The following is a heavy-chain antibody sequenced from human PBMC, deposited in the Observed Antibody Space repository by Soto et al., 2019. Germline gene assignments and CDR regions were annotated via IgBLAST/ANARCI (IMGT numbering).Heavy chain of an antibody. J-gene: IGHJ4*02. Sequence: GGSLRLSCAASGFTFSGYTMNWVRQAPGKGLEWISYISSFSSTIYYADSVRGRFTISRDNAKDSLYLQMNSLGDEDTAVYYCATIRGSTLNYWGQGTLVTVSS. V-gene: IGHV3-48*02. CDR1: GFTFSGYT. CDR2: ISSFSSTI. CDR3: ATIRGSTLNY. D-gene: IGHD1-7*01.